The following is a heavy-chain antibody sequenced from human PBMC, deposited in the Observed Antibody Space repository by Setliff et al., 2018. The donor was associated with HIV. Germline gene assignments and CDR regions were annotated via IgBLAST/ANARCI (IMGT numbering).Heavy chain of an antibody. CDR3: ARQPHDFDSSGYYGDAFDI. V-gene: IGHV4-39*01. D-gene: IGHD3-22*01. Sequence: PSETLSLTCSVSGASVSSSSYYWGWVRQPPGKGLEWIGIVDYRGNTYYSPSFHSRVTVLVDTSKNHFSLILTSVTAADTAVYYCARQPHDFDSSGYYGDAFDIWGQGTMVTVSS. CDR2: VDYRGNT. CDR1: GASVSSSSYY. J-gene: IGHJ3*02.